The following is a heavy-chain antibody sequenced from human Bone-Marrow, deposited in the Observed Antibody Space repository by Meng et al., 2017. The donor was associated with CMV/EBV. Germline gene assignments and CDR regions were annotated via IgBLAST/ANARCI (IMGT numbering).Heavy chain of an antibody. CDR2: INPNSGGT. Sequence: ASVKVSCKASGYTFSGNYVHWLRQAPAQGLEWMGWINPNSGGTNYAQKFQGRVTMTWDTSISTAYMELSSLRSDDTAVYYCSRDFCSGDRCYYWFCPWGQGTLVTVSS. CDR3: SRDFCSGDRCYYWFCP. V-gene: IGHV1-2*02. CDR1: GYTFSGNY. J-gene: IGHJ5*02. D-gene: IGHD2-15*01.